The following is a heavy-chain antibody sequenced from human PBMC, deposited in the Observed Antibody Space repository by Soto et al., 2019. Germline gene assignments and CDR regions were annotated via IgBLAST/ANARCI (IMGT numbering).Heavy chain of an antibody. CDR1: GFTFRNYG. CDR2: IWHNGRNK. V-gene: IGHV3-33*01. D-gene: IGHD2-21*02. CDR3: AGAPGRDAPIDY. J-gene: IGHJ4*02. Sequence: QVQLVESGGGVVQPGRSLRLSCAASGFTFRNYGMHWVRQAPGKGLEWVAVIWHNGRNKDYADSVKGRFTISRDNAKNPLYLEMTSLSAAATAVYYCAGAPGRDAPIDYWGQGTLVTVSS.